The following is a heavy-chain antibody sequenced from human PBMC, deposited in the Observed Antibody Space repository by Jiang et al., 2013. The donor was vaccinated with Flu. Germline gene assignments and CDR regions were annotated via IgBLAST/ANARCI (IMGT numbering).Heavy chain of an antibody. D-gene: IGHD6-6*01. CDR2: IYPGDSDT. J-gene: IGHJ4*02. V-gene: IGHV5-51*01. CDR3: ASREYSSSHAVDY. Sequence: GIIYPGDSDTRYSPSFQGQVTISADKSISTAYLQWSSLKASDTAMYYCASREYSSSHAVDYWGQGTLVTVSS.